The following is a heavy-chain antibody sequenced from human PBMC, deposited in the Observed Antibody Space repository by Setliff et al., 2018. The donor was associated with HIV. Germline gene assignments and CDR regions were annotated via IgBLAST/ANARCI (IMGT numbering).Heavy chain of an antibody. CDR1: GGTFSSYA. CDR2: IIPILGIA. V-gene: IGHV1-69*10. CDR3: ARPPPHISSWYNFDY. D-gene: IGHD6-13*01. J-gene: IGHJ4*02. Sequence: SVKVSCKASGGTFSSYAISWVRQAPGQGLEWMGGIIPILGIANYAQKFQGRVTITADKSASTAYMELSSLRSEDTAVSYCARPPPHISSWYNFDYWGQGTLVTVSS.